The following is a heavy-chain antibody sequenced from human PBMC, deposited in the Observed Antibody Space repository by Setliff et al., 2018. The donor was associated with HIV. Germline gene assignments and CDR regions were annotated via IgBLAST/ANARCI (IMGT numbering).Heavy chain of an antibody. CDR2: ISSSGTTK. D-gene: IGHD1-20*01. J-gene: IGHJ2*01. V-gene: IGHV3-11*04. CDR1: GFTFSDYY. Sequence: GSLRLSCAASGFTFSDYYMSWIRQAPGKGLEWVSYISSSGTTKNYADSVKGRLTISRDNAKNSLYLQMNSLRVEDTALYYCARRSFNWNYATGWCVFDLWGRGTLVTVSS. CDR3: ARRSFNWNYATGWCVFDL.